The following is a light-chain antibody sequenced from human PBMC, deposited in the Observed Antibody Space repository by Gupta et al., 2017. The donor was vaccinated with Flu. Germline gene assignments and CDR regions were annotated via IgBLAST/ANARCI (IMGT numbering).Light chain of an antibody. CDR3: HQGSNWPLT. J-gene: IGKJ4*01. V-gene: IGKV3-11*01. CDR2: DAS. CDR1: QRVSIY. Sequence: GERATLSCRASQRVSIYLAWYQQKPGQAPRLLIYDASSRATDSPARFSGSGSGTHCTLTIISLEPEDFAVYYCHQGSNWPLTFGGGTTVEI.